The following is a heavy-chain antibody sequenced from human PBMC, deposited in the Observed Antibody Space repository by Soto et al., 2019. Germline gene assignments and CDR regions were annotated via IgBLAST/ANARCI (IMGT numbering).Heavy chain of an antibody. CDR3: ARGSEAWFDP. CDR2: VYSTEIT. V-gene: IGHV4-59*01. Sequence: PSETLSLTCTFSGDSISIYFWSWIRQPPGKGLEWIGYVYSTEITNYNPSLKSRVAMSIDTSKNQFSLKVRSVTAADTAVYYCARGSEAWFDPWGQGTMVTVSS. J-gene: IGHJ5*02. CDR1: GDSISIYF.